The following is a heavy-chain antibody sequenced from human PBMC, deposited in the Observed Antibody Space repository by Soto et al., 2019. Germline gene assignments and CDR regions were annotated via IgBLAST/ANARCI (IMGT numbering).Heavy chain of an antibody. Sequence: ASVKVSCKASGGTFSSYAISWVRQAPGQGLEWMGGIIPIFGTANYAQKFQGRVTITADESTSTAYMELSSLRSEDTAVYYCARGSTPEVTIPHYGMDVWGQGTTVTVSS. J-gene: IGHJ6*02. V-gene: IGHV1-69*13. CDR3: ARGSTPEVTIPHYGMDV. CDR2: IIPIFGTA. D-gene: IGHD3-3*01. CDR1: GGTFSSYA.